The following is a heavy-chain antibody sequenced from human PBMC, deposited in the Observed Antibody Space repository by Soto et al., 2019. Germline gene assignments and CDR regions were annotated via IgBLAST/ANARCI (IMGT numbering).Heavy chain of an antibody. CDR3: ARARDKFGGHFDY. CDR2: IYHSGTT. J-gene: IGHJ4*02. Sequence: QVQLQVSGPGLVKPSQTLSLMCSVSGTSLRSGGNYWSWIRQHPVKGLEWIGQIYHSGTTYYNPSLKGRVTISVDSSQSQFSLMLDSVTAADTAVYYCARARDKFGGHFDYWGRGSWSPSPQ. V-gene: IGHV4-31*02. D-gene: IGHD3-10*01. CDR1: GTSLRSGGNY.